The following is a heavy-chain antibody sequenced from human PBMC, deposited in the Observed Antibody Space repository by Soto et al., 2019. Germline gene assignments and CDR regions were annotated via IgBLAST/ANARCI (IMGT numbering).Heavy chain of an antibody. V-gene: IGHV3-21*01. CDR3: AREPSSVRSEYYYMDV. CDR1: GFTFSSYS. J-gene: IGHJ6*03. Sequence: GGSLRLSCAASGFTFSSYSMNWVRQAPGKGLEWVSSISSSSSYIYYADSVKGRFTISRDNAKNSLYLQMNSLRAEDTAVYYCAREPSSVRSEYYYMDVWGKGTTVTVS. CDR2: ISSSSSYI. D-gene: IGHD3-10*01.